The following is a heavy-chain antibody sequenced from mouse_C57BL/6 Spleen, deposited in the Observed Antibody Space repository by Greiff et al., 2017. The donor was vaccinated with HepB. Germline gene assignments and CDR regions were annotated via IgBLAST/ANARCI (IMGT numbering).Heavy chain of an antibody. V-gene: IGHV1-5*01. Sequence: EVQLQQSGTVLARPGASVKMSCKTSGYTFTSYWMHWVKQRPGQGLEWIGAIYPGNSDTSYNQKFEGKAKLTAVTSASTAYMELSSLTNEDSAVYYCTRGRYDGYYEAMDYWGQGTSVTVSS. CDR2: IYPGNSDT. CDR1: GYTFTSYW. CDR3: TRGRYDGYYEAMDY. J-gene: IGHJ4*01. D-gene: IGHD2-3*01.